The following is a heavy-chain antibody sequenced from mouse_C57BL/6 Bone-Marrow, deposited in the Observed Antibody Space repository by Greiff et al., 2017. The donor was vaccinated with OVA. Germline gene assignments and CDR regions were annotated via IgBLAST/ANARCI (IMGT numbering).Heavy chain of an antibody. V-gene: IGHV14-4*01. CDR2: IDPENGDT. Sequence: VQLQQSGAELVRPGASVKLSCTASGFNIKDDYMHWVKQRPEQGLEWIGWIDPENGDTEYASKFQGKATITADTSSNTAYLQLRSLTSEDTSVYYCTTPYYYGSSYGYFDVWGTGTTVTVSS. D-gene: IGHD1-1*01. CDR1: GFNIKDDY. CDR3: TTPYYYGSSYGYFDV. J-gene: IGHJ1*03.